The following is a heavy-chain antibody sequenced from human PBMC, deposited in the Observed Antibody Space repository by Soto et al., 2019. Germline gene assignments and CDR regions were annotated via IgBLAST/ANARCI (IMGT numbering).Heavy chain of an antibody. CDR3: SSSWYERPGYYYMDV. CDR1: GFTFSSYA. D-gene: IGHD6-13*01. J-gene: IGHJ6*03. Sequence: GGSLRLSCAASGFTFSSYAMSWVRQAPGKGLEWVSAISGSGGSTYYADSVKGRFTISRDNSKNTLYLQMNSLRAEDTAVYYCSSSWYERPGYYYMDVWGKGTTVTVSS. V-gene: IGHV3-23*01. CDR2: ISGSGGST.